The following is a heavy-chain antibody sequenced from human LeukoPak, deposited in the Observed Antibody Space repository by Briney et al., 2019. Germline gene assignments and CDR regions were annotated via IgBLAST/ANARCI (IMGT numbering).Heavy chain of an antibody. V-gene: IGHV4-39*01. J-gene: IGHJ4*02. CDR3: ARLCSQQLVMFDY. CDR2: IYYSGST. Sequence: PSETLSLTCTVSGDSISIGNYYWVWIRQPPGKGLEWIASIYYSGSTYYNPSLKSRVTISIDMSKNQFSLRLSSVTAAVTAVYYCARLCSQQLVMFDYWGQGTLVTVSS. D-gene: IGHD6-13*01. CDR1: GDSISIGNYY.